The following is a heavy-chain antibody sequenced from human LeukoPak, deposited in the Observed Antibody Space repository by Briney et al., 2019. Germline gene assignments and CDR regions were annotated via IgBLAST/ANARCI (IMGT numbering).Heavy chain of an antibody. D-gene: IGHD4-17*01. V-gene: IGHV1-18*01. Sequence: ASVKVSCKASGYPFTTYGITWVRQAPGQGPEWMGWISAYNGNTNYAQKLQGRVTMTTDTSTSTAYMELRSLRSDDTAVYYCARDLDYGDPISLFDYWGQGTLVTVSS. CDR2: ISAYNGNT. J-gene: IGHJ4*02. CDR3: ARDLDYGDPISLFDY. CDR1: GYPFTTYG.